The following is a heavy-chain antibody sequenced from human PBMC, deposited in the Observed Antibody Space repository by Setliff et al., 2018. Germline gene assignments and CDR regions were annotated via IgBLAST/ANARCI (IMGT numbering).Heavy chain of an antibody. D-gene: IGHD1-26*01. CDR1: GFTFSTYW. CDR2: ISTDGSSI. Sequence: GGSLRLSCVTSGFTFSTYWMHWVRQAPGQGLVWVARISTDGSSITYADSVKGRFTISRDNARNTLYLQMNSLTAEDTAVYYCARVGSKPQLGWFDPWGQGTLVNVSS. CDR3: ARVGSKPQLGWFDP. V-gene: IGHV3-74*03. J-gene: IGHJ5*02.